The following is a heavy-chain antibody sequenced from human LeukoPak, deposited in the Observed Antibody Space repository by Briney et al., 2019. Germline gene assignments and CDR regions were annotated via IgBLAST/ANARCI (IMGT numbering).Heavy chain of an antibody. CDR2: ISWDGGST. Sequence: GGSLRLSCAASGFTFDDYTMHWVRHAPGKGLEWVSLISWDGGSTYYADSVKGRFTISRDNSKNSLYLQMNSLRTEDTALYYCAKPSVVGYYFDYWGQGTLVTVSS. V-gene: IGHV3-43*01. J-gene: IGHJ4*02. CDR1: GFTFDDYT. D-gene: IGHD6-19*01. CDR3: AKPSVVGYYFDY.